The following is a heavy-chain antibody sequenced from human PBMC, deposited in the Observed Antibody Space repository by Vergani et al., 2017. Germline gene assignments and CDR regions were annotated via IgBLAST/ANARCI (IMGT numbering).Heavy chain of an antibody. V-gene: IGHV3-23*03. CDR1: GFTFSSYA. D-gene: IGHD6-19*01. CDR3: AKVPWDSSGWDYYFDY. CDR2: IYSGGSST. J-gene: IGHJ4*02. Sequence: EVQLLESGGGLVQPGGSLRLSCAASGFTFSSYAMSWVRQAPGKGLEWVSVIYSGGSSTNYADSVKGRFTISRDNSKNTLYLQMNSLRAEDTAVYYCAKVPWDSSGWDYYFDYWGQGTLVTVSS.